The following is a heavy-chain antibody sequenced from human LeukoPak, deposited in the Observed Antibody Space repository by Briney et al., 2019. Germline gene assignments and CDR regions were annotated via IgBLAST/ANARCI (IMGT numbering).Heavy chain of an antibody. CDR2: ISAYNGNT. J-gene: IGHJ4*02. CDR3: ARDFVDTVMVVDY. D-gene: IGHD5-18*01. CDR1: GYTFTSDG. Sequence: ASVKVSCKASGYTFTSDGISWVRQAPGQGREWMGWISAYNGNTNYAQKFQDRVTMTTDTPTSTAYMELRSLRSDDTAVYYCARDFVDTVMVVDYWGQGTLVTVSS. V-gene: IGHV1-18*01.